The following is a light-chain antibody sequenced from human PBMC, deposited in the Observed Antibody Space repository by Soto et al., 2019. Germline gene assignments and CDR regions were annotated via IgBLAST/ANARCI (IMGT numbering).Light chain of an antibody. CDR3: QSYDRSLSGWV. CDR1: SSNIGAGYD. Sequence: QSVLTQPPSVSGAPGQRVTISCTGSSSNIGAGYDVHWYQQLSGTVPKVVIYGDSNRPSGVPDRFSGSTSGTSASLAITGLQDEDEADYYCQSYDRSLSGWVFGGGTKVTVL. J-gene: IGLJ3*02. CDR2: GDS. V-gene: IGLV1-40*01.